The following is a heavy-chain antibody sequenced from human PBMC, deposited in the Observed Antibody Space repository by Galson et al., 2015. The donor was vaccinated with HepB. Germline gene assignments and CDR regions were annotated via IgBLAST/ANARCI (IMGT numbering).Heavy chain of an antibody. J-gene: IGHJ4*02. D-gene: IGHD2-21*02. Sequence: SVKVSCKASGYTFTGYYMHWVRQAPGQGLEWVGWINPNSGGTNYAQKFQGWVTMTRDTSISTAYMELSRLRSDDTAVYYCARDLVGDSYGLGSDYWGQGTLVTVSS. V-gene: IGHV1-2*04. CDR3: ARDLVGDSYGLGSDY. CDR1: GYTFTGYY. CDR2: INPNSGGT.